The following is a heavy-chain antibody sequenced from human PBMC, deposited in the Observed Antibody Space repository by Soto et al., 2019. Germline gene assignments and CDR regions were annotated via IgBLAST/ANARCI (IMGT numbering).Heavy chain of an antibody. CDR1: GFTFSSYA. CDR2: ISGSGGST. Sequence: LRLSCAASGFTFSSYAMSWVRQAPGKGLEWVSAISGSGGSTYYADSVKGRFTISRDNSKNTLYLQMNSLRAEDTAVYYCAKDQNGGSGWYDYYYYGMDVWGQGTTVTVSS. D-gene: IGHD6-19*01. V-gene: IGHV3-23*01. CDR3: AKDQNGGSGWYDYYYYGMDV. J-gene: IGHJ6*02.